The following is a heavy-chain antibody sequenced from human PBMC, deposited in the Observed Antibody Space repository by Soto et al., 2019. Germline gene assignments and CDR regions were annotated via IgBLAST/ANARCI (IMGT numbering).Heavy chain of an antibody. V-gene: IGHV4-61*08. CDR1: GGAVSIGDYY. D-gene: IGHD2-2*02. J-gene: IGHJ6*04. Sequence: KPSETLSLTCTVSGGAVSIGDYYWSWIRQPPGKGLEWIGYIYYSGSTNYNPSLKSRVTISVDTSKNQLSLKLSSVTAADTAVYYCARDHRYCSSTSCHNYGMDVWGKGTTVTVSS. CDR2: IYYSGST. CDR3: ARDHRYCSSTSCHNYGMDV.